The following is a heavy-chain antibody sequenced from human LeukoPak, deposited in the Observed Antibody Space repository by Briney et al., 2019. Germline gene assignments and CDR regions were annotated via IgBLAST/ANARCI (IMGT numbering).Heavy chain of an antibody. CDR3: ARASAAAGKGSVSRDQTLYYFDY. D-gene: IGHD6-13*01. CDR1: GFTFSSDA. Sequence: GGSLRLSCAASGFTFSSDAMSSVRQAPGKGLEWVSAISGSGGSTYYADSVKGRFTISRDNSKNTLYLQMNSLRAEVTAVYYCARASAAAGKGSVSRDQTLYYFDYWGQGTLVTVSS. CDR2: ISGSGGST. J-gene: IGHJ4*02. V-gene: IGHV3-23*01.